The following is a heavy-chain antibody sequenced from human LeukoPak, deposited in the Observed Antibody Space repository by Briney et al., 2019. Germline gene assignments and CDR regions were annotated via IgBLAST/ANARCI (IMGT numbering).Heavy chain of an antibody. V-gene: IGHV3-30*18. Sequence: PGGSLRLSWAASGXTFSSYGMHWVRQAPGKGLEWVAVISYDGSNKYYADSVKGRFTISRDNSKNTLYLQMNSLRAEDTAVYYCAKPNWNGAYALFDYWGQGTLVTVSS. CDR3: AKPNWNGAYALFDY. J-gene: IGHJ4*02. D-gene: IGHD1-1*01. CDR2: ISYDGSNK. CDR1: GXTFSSYG.